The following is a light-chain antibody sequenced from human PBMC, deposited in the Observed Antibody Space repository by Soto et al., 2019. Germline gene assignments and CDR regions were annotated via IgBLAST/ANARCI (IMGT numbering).Light chain of an antibody. CDR1: QDISNY. J-gene: IGKJ1*01. CDR3: QKYNSAPWT. V-gene: IGKV1-27*01. Sequence: DIQMTQSPSSLSASVGDRVTIPCRASQDISNYLAWYQQKPGKVPKLLIYAASALQSGVPSRFSGSGAGTDFTLTISSLQPEDVATYYCQKYNSAPWTFGQGTKVDIK. CDR2: AAS.